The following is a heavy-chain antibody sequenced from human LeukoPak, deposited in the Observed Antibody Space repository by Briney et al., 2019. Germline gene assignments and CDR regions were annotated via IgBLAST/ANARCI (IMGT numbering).Heavy chain of an antibody. Sequence: GGSLRLSCAASGFTFRNYAMSWVRQAPGKGLEWVSAIGGSGGSTYYVDSVKGRFTISRDNSKNTLYLQMNSLRAEDTAVYYCAKDPITMIRGVNNDIDYWGQGTLVTVSS. CDR2: IGGSGGST. D-gene: IGHD3-10*01. J-gene: IGHJ4*02. V-gene: IGHV3-23*01. CDR3: AKDPITMIRGVNNDIDY. CDR1: GFTFRNYA.